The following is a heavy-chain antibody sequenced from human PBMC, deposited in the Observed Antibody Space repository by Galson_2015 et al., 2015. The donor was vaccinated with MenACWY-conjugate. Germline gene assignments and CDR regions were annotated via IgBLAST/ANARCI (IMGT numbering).Heavy chain of an antibody. D-gene: IGHD3-22*01. J-gene: IGHJ4*02. CDR1: GYTFNIYS. CDR3: ARDATLYYSDSRGYPNPFDY. CDR2: INAANGNT. V-gene: IGHV1-3*01. Sequence: SVKVSCKTSGYTFNIYSIHWVRQAPGQGLEWMGWINAANGNTVYSQKFQGRVTLTSDTSASAAYLELSSLTSEDTSVYYCARDATLYYSDSRGYPNPFDYWGQGTLVIVSS.